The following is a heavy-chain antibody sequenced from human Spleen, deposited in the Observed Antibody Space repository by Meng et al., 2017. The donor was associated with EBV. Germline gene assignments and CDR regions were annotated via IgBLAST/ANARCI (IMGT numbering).Heavy chain of an antibody. J-gene: IGHJ4*02. Sequence: QVLLVQSGAEVKKPGSSVKVSCKASGGTFSSYAISWVLQAPGQGLEWMGGIIPILGTTNHAQKFQGRFTITADKSPSTAYMELSSLRSEDTAMYYCAVGAATSFFDSWGQGTLVTVSS. CDR2: IIPILGTT. D-gene: IGHD1-26*01. CDR1: GGTFSSYA. CDR3: AVGAATSFFDS. V-gene: IGHV1-69*06.